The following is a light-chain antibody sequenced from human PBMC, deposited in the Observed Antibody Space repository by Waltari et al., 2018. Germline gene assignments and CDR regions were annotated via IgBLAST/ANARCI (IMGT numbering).Light chain of an antibody. Sequence: EIVLTQSPGPLPLSPGERATLSCRASHSVSRALAWYQQKPGQAPRLLIYGGTRATGIPDRFSGSGSGTDFSLTISRLEPEDFAVYYCQHYVRLPATFGQGTKVEIK. J-gene: IGKJ1*01. CDR1: HSVSRA. V-gene: IGKV3-20*01. CDR2: GGT. CDR3: QHYVRLPAT.